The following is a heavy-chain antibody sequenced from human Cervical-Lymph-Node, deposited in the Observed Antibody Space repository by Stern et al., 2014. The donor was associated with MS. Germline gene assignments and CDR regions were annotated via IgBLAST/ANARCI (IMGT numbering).Heavy chain of an antibody. CDR1: GFTFSTYA. V-gene: IGHV3-30-3*01. Sequence: VHLVESGGGVVQPGRSLRLSCVASGFTFSTYAMHWVRQAPGKGLEWVAFVSYDGTQRNSTDSVKARFTISRDNSKNTLYVHMNSLRDEDTAVYFCARGGRGVGLEYWGQGALVTVSS. CDR2: VSYDGTQR. CDR3: ARGGRGVGLEY. D-gene: IGHD3-10*01. J-gene: IGHJ4*02.